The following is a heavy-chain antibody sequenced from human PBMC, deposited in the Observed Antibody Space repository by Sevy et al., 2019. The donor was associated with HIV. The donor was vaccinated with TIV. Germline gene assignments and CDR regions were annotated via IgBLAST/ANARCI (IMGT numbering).Heavy chain of an antibody. J-gene: IGHJ5*02. CDR3: ARREDNWFDP. Sequence: SETLSLTCTVSNGSISDYYWSWIRQPPGKGLEWIGYIYYTCSTNYNPSLKSRVTISIDTSKSQFSLKLSSVTAADTAVYFCARREDNWFDPWGQGTLVTVSS. CDR1: NGSISDYY. CDR2: IYYTCST. D-gene: IGHD1-26*01. V-gene: IGHV4-59*01.